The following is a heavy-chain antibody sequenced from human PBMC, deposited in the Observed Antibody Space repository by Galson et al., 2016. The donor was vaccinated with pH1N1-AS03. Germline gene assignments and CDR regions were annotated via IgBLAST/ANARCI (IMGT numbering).Heavy chain of an antibody. CDR3: TRESSGLGRGLDY. V-gene: IGHV4-4*07. J-gene: IGHJ4*02. CDR2: MDPTGRR. D-gene: IGHD3-10*01. CDR1: GGSLSGYF. Sequence: LSLTCRVSGGSLSGYFWTWIRQPAGKGLEWIGRMDPTGRRNYKSSLESRVSMSVDTSKNEISLRLTSVTAADTAVYYCTRESSGLGRGLDYWCQGTLVTVSS.